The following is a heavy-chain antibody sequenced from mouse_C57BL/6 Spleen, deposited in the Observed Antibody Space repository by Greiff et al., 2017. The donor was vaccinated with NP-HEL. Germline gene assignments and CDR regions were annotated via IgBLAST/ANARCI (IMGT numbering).Heavy chain of an antibody. V-gene: IGHV14-3*01. Sequence: VQLKESVAELVRPGASVKLSCTASGFNIKNTYMHWVKQRPEQGLEWIGRIDPANGNTKYAPKFQGKATITADTSSNTAYLQLSSLTSEDTAIYYCARSHGSSPYYYAMDYWGQGTSVTVSS. CDR3: ARSHGSSPYYYAMDY. J-gene: IGHJ4*01. CDR1: GFNIKNTY. CDR2: IDPANGNT. D-gene: IGHD1-1*01.